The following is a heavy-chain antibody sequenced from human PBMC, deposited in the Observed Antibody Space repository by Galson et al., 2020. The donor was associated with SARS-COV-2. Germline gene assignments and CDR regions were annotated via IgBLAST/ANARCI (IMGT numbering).Heavy chain of an antibody. V-gene: IGHV1-69*13. CDR2: ILPMLGTA. Sequence: SVTVSCKASGGSFRSDAINWVRQAPGQGLEWMGGILPMLGTAHYAQKFQGRVTITADESTNTAYMEVNSLRSEDTGVYYCARDQEDFWSGYYDSWGQGTLVTVSS. J-gene: IGHJ4*02. CDR1: GGSFRSDA. CDR3: ARDQEDFWSGYYDS. D-gene: IGHD3-3*01.